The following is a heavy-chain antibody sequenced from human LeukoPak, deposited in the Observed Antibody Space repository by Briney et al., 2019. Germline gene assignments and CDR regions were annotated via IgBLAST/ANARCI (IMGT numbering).Heavy chain of an antibody. CDR1: GFTFSSYA. CDR3: ARGGYCSGGSCYVRLDY. Sequence: GGSLRLSCAASGFTFSSYAMHWVRQAPGKGLQWVAVISHDGSNKYNADSVKGRFTISRDNSKNTLYLQMNSLRAEDTAVYYCARGGYCSGGSCYVRLDYWGQGTLVTVSS. CDR2: ISHDGSNK. V-gene: IGHV3-30-3*01. J-gene: IGHJ4*02. D-gene: IGHD2-15*01.